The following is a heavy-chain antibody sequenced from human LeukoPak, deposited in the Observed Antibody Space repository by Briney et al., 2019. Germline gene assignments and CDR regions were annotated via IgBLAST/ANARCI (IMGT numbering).Heavy chain of an antibody. CDR1: GFTFSSYG. CDR3: AKDYGGNWFDP. J-gene: IGHJ5*02. CDR2: IWYDGSNK. V-gene: IGHV3-33*06. Sequence: GRSLRLSCAASGFTFSSYGMHWDRQAPGKGLEWVAVIWYDGSNKYYADSVKGRFTISRDNSKNTLYLQMNSLRAEDTAVYYCAKDYGGNWFDPWGQGTLVTVSS. D-gene: IGHD4-23*01.